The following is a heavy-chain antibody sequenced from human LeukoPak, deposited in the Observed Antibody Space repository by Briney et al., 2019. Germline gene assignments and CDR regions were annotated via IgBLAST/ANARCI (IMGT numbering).Heavy chain of an antibody. CDR2: IYSSGST. CDR3: ARDYMARRDIVVVVAAKNDAFDI. J-gene: IGHJ3*02. Sequence: PSETLSLTCSVSGVSISSGSNYWGWIRQPPGKTLEWIGSIYSSGSTYYNPSLKSRVIILIDTAKNHFSLNLSSVTAADTAVYYRARDYMARRDIVVVVAAKNDAFDIWGQGTMVTVSS. CDR1: GVSISSGSNY. V-gene: IGHV4-39*07. D-gene: IGHD2-15*01.